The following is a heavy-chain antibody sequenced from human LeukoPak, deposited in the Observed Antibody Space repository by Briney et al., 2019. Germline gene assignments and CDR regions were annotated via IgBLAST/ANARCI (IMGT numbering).Heavy chain of an antibody. V-gene: IGHV3-30*18. CDR3: AKDDGISGSSQFDY. CDR2: ISYDGINK. Sequence: PGGSLRLSCAASGFTYSNYAMHWVRQAPGKGLEWVAVISYDGINKYSADSVKGRFTISRDNSKNTLYLQMNSLRYEDTAVYYCAKDDGISGSSQFDYWGQGTLVTVSS. J-gene: IGHJ4*02. CDR1: GFTYSNYA. D-gene: IGHD6-19*01.